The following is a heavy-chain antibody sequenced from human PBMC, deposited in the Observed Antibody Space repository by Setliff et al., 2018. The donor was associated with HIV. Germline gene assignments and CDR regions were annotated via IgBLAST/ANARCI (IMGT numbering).Heavy chain of an antibody. CDR3: ARVSRNLYGHLDGFDI. Sequence: SLKISCRASGYSFTDYWIGWVRQMPGKGLECMGIIYPGDSETKYSPSFQGQVTISVDKSFNTAYLQWSSLRASDTTMYYCARVSRNLYGHLDGFDIWGHGTMVTVSS. CDR2: IYPGDSET. J-gene: IGHJ3*02. CDR1: GYSFTDYW. V-gene: IGHV5-51*01. D-gene: IGHD3-10*01.